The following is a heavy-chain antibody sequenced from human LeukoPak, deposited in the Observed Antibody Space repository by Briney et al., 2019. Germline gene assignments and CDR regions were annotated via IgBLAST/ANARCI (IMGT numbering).Heavy chain of an antibody. Sequence: SETLSLTCTVSGGSIYSTTFYWGWIRQPPGKGLEWIGSMYYDGSTYHNPSLKSRVTISVDASNNQFSLKLTSVTAVDTAVYFCARRSDSGSNDGEDYFDYWGQGTLVTVSS. CDR1: GGSIYSTTFY. CDR3: ARRSDSGSNDGEDYFDY. D-gene: IGHD1-26*01. CDR2: MYYDGST. V-gene: IGHV4-39*01. J-gene: IGHJ4*02.